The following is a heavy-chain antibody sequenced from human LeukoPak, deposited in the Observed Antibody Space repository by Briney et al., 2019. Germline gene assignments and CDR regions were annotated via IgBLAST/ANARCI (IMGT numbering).Heavy chain of an antibody. Sequence: GGSLRLSCAASGFTFSSYAMSWVRQAPGKGLEWVSVIYSGGSTYYADSVKGRFTISRDNAKNSLYLQMNSLRAEDTAVYYCARDNYDSSTPYYFDYWGQGTLVTVSS. CDR3: ARDNYDSSTPYYFDY. CDR1: GFTFSSYA. V-gene: IGHV3-23*03. D-gene: IGHD3-22*01. J-gene: IGHJ4*02. CDR2: IYSGGST.